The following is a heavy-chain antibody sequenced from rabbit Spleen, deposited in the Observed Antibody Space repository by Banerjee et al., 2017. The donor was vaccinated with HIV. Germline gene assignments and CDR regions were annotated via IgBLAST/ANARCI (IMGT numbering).Heavy chain of an antibody. V-gene: IGHV1S40*01. CDR1: GFSFNSGYD. D-gene: IGHD8-1*01. Sequence: QQLVESGGGLVKPGASLTLTCKASGFSFNSGYDMCWVRQAPGKGLKWIACIYAGSSGSTYSATWAKGRFTISKTSSTTVTLQMTSLTAADTATYFCARDVGTSFSTYGMDLWGPGTLVTVS. CDR3: ARDVGTSFSTYGMDL. J-gene: IGHJ6*01. CDR2: IYAGSSGST.